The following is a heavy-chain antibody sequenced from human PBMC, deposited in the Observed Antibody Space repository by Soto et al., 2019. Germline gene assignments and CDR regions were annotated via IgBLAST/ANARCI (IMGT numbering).Heavy chain of an antibody. CDR3: TTDLRATMVRGVRQDY. CDR1: GFTFSNAW. Sequence: GGSLRLSCAASGFTFSNAWMNWVRQAPGKGLEWVGRIKSKTDGGTTDYAAPGKVRFTISRDDSKNTLYLQMNSLKTEDTAVYYCTTDLRATMVRGVRQDYWGQGTLVTVSS. J-gene: IGHJ4*02. D-gene: IGHD3-10*01. V-gene: IGHV3-15*07. CDR2: IKSKTDGGTT.